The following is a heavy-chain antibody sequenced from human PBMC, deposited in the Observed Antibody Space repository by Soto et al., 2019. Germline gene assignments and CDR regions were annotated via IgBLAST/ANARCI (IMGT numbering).Heavy chain of an antibody. J-gene: IGHJ4*02. CDR3: ATTRGLAVGGSFDY. CDR2: FYDGNT. Sequence: PSETLSLTCIVSGGSITRRSSYWAWIRQPPGKGLEWVGTFYDGNTYHNPSLRSRITIAVDTSKNQFSLKLNSVAAADTAFYYCATTRGLAVGGSFDYWGQGRLGTAPQ. D-gene: IGHD3-10*01. V-gene: IGHV4-39*01. CDR1: GGSITRRSSY.